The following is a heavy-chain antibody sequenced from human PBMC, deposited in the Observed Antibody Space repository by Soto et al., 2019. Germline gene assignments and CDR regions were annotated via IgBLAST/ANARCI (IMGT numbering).Heavy chain of an antibody. D-gene: IGHD2-2*01. CDR1: GFTFSSYA. V-gene: IGHV3-23*01. J-gene: IGHJ5*02. CDR2: ISGSGGST. Sequence: GGSLRLSCAASGFTFSSYAMSWVRQAPGKGLEWVSAISGSGGSTYYADSVKGRFTISRDNSKNTLYQQMNSLRAEDTAVYYCAKDCSSTSCKGPNWFDPWGQGTLVTVSS. CDR3: AKDCSSTSCKGPNWFDP.